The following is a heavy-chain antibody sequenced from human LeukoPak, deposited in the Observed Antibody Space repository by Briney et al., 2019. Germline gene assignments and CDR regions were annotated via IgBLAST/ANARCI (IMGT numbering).Heavy chain of an antibody. CDR2: ISSSGHMT. D-gene: IGHD7-27*01. Sequence: GGSLRLSCSASGFSFSDYYMSWIRQAPGKGLEWVSFISSSGHMTAYADSVKGRVSTSRDNAKNSMYLQVTNVRAEDTAVYFCARDVGTYVNPFDAFDLWGQGTMVTVSS. CDR3: ARDVGTYVNPFDAFDL. CDR1: GFSFSDYY. J-gene: IGHJ3*01. V-gene: IGHV3-11*01.